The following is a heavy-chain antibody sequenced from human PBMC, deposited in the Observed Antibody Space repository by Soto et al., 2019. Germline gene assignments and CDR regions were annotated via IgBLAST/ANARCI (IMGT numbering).Heavy chain of an antibody. J-gene: IGHJ5*02. V-gene: IGHV3-23*01. CDR2: ISGSGGST. D-gene: IGHD3-16*02. CDR3: AKYRTPLKRVWFDP. Sequence: VGSLRLSCAASGFTFSSYAMSWVRQAPGKGLEWVSAISGSGGSTYYADSVKGRFTISRDNSKNTLYLQMNSLRAEDTAVYYCAKYRTPLKRVWFDPWGQGTLVTVSS. CDR1: GFTFSSYA.